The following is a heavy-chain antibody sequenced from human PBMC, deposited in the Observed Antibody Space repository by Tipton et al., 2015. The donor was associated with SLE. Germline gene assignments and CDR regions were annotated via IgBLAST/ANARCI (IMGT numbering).Heavy chain of an antibody. Sequence: TLSLTCSVSTYSISNGHYWAWVRQPPGKGLEWIGTVYHTGNTYYNPSLKSRVTMSVDTSKNQFSLKLNSVTAADTAVYYCAKSSGSYYFDDWGQGTLVTVSS. J-gene: IGHJ4*02. D-gene: IGHD5-18*01. CDR3: AKSSGSYYFDD. CDR1: TYSISNGHY. CDR2: VYHTGNT. V-gene: IGHV4-38-2*01.